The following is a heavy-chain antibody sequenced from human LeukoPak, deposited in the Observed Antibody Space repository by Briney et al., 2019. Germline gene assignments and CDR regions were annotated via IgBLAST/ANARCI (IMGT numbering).Heavy chain of an antibody. CDR2: IYHSGST. J-gene: IGHJ6*03. D-gene: IGHD6-13*01. CDR1: GGSISSYY. CDR3: ARQGIAAAGGDMDV. V-gene: IGHV4-39*01. Sequence: KPSETLSLTCTVSGGSISSYYWSWIRQPPGKGLEWIGSIYHSGSTYYNPSLKSRVTISVDTSKNQFSLKLSSVTAADTAVYYCARQGIAAAGGDMDVWGKGTTVTVSS.